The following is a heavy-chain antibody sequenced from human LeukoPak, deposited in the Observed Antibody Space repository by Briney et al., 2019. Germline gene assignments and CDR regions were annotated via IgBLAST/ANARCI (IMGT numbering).Heavy chain of an antibody. D-gene: IGHD3-10*01. CDR1: GGSMTSSVYY. CDR2: IYYNGST. J-gene: IGHJ6*02. CDR3: AREGSGSLFYYGMDV. Sequence: PSETLSLTCTVSGGSMTSSVYYWGCIRQPPGKGLEWIGSIYYNGSTYYNPSLKSRVTISADTSKERFSLRLSSVTAADSAFYYCAREGSGSLFYYGMDVWGQGTTVTVSS. V-gene: IGHV4-39*02.